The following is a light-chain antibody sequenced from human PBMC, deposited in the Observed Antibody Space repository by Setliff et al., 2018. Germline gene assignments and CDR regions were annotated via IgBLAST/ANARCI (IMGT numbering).Light chain of an antibody. V-gene: IGLV1-40*01. J-gene: IGLJ1*01. Sequence: QSVLAQPPSASGSPGQSVTISCTGSSSNIGAGYDVHWYQQLPGTAPKLLIYGNSNRPSGVPDRFSGSKSGTSASLAITGLQAEDEADYYCQSYDSSLSGSDVFGTGTKGTV. CDR3: QSYDSSLSGSDV. CDR1: SSNIGAGYD. CDR2: GNS.